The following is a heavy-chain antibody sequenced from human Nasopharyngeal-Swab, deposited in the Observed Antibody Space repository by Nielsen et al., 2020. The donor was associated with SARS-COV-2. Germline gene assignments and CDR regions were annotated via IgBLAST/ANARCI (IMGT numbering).Heavy chain of an antibody. Sequence: GGSLGLSCVASGFTFRDYWMSWVRQAPAKGLEWVASIKQDGSEKNYVDSVKGRFTISRDNAKNSLFLQMDSLRTEDTAFYYCARVGGRTSPMGSWGQGTLVTVSS. CDR3: ARVGGRTSPMGS. V-gene: IGHV3-7*01. D-gene: IGHD3-10*01. CDR2: IKQDGSEK. CDR1: GFTFRDYW. J-gene: IGHJ4*02.